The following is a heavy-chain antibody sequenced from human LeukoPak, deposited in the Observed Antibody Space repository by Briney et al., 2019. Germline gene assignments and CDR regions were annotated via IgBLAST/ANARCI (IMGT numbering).Heavy chain of an antibody. CDR1: GYTFTGYY. D-gene: IGHD3-22*01. V-gene: IGHV1-2*02. CDR3: ARALYYDSSGYYSSSYYYFQH. CDR2: INPNSGGT. J-gene: IGHJ1*01. Sequence: ASVKVSCKASGYTFTGYYMHWVRQAPGQGLEWMGWINPNSGGTNYAQKFQGRVTMTRDTSISTAYMELSRLRSDDTAEYYCARALYYDSSGYYSSSYYYFQHWGQGTLVTVS.